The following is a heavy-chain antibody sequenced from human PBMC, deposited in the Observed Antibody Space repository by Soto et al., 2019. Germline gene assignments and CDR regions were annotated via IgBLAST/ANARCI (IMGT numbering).Heavy chain of an antibody. CDR1: GFSFSTYG. CDR2: VSGGSGVT. J-gene: IGHJ5*02. D-gene: IGHD1-1*01. V-gene: IGHV3-23*01. CDR3: TRWNGYGDL. Sequence: EMQLLESGGGLVQPGGSLRLSCVVSGFSFSTYGVTWVRQAPGKGLEWVCGVSGGSGVTHYTDSVKGRFTISADDSKNTVYLQMHSLRGEDTAVYYCTRWNGYGDLWGQGTLVTVSS.